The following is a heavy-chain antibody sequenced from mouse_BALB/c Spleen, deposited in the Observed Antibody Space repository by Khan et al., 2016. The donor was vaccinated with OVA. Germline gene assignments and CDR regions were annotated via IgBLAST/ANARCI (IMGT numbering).Heavy chain of an antibody. CDR1: GYSITTNYA. V-gene: IGHV3-2*02. J-gene: IGHJ4*01. CDR3: ARTNYYGYAVDY. D-gene: IGHD1-1*01. Sequence: VQLKESGPGLVKPSQSLSLTCTVTGYSITTNYAWDWIRQFPGNKLEWMGYISYSGSTSYNPSLKSRISITRDTSKNQFFLQLNSVTTEDTATYYCARTNYYGYAVDYWGQGTSVTVSS. CDR2: ISYSGST.